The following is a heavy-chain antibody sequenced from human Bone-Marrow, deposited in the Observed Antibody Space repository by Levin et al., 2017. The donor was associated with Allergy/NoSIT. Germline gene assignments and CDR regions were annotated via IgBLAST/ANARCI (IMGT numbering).Heavy chain of an antibody. CDR1: GYTFTSYA. CDR3: ARRAFFRGYALLWFRADAFDI. V-gene: IGHV1-3*01. Sequence: ASVKVSCKASGYTFTSYAMHWVRQAPGQRLEWMGWINAGNGNTKYSQKFQGRVTITRDTSASTAYMELSSLRSEDTAVYYCARRAFFRGYALLWFRADAFDIWGQGTMVTVSS. D-gene: IGHD3-10*01. CDR2: INAGNGNT. J-gene: IGHJ3*02.